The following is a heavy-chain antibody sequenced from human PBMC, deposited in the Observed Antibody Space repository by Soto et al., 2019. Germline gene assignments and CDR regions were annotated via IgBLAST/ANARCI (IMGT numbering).Heavy chain of an antibody. J-gene: IGHJ4*02. Sequence: SETLSLTCTVSGDSISSGSYYCSWIRQPPGKGLEFIGGNYHSGNTFYNPSLKSRVTISVDTSRNQFSLKLSSLTAADTAVYYCARHEPWGPLDHWGQVTLDT. V-gene: IGHV4-39*01. CDR1: GDSISSGSYY. CDR2: NYHSGNT. D-gene: IGHD3-16*01. CDR3: ARHEPWGPLDH.